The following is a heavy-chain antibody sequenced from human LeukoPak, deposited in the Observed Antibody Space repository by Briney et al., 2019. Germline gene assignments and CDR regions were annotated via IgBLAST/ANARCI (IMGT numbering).Heavy chain of an antibody. CDR1: GFTFSSHG. Sequence: PGRSLRLSCAASGFTFSSHGMHWVRQAPGKGLEWVAVISYDGSNKYYADSVKGRFTISRDNSKNTLYLQMNSLRAEDTAVYYCAKDSSYSSQSYGMDVWGQGTTVTVSS. J-gene: IGHJ6*02. D-gene: IGHD4-11*01. CDR2: ISYDGSNK. CDR3: AKDSSYSSQSYGMDV. V-gene: IGHV3-30*18.